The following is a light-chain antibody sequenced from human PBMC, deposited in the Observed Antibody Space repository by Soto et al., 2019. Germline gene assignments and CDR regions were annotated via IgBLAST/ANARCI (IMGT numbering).Light chain of an antibody. CDR3: QQYNNWWT. J-gene: IGKJ1*01. CDR2: GAS. CDR1: QSVSNN. Sequence: EVVMTQSPATLSVSPGERATLSCRASQSVSNNLAWYQQKPGQAPRLLIYGASTRATGIPVRFSGSGSGTEFTLTISSLQSEAFAVYYCQQYNNWWTFGQGTKVEIK. V-gene: IGKV3-15*01.